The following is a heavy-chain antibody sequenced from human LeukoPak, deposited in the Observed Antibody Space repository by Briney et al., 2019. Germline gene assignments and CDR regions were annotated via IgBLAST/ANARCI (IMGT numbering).Heavy chain of an antibody. D-gene: IGHD6-13*01. CDR3: AKPGIAAAGTRNNWFDP. CDR2: INHSGST. J-gene: IGHJ5*02. Sequence: PSETLSLTCAVNGGSFSGYYWSWIRQPPGKGLEWIGEINHSGSTNYNPSLKSRVTISIDTSKNQLSLRLSSVTAADTAVYYCAKPGIAAAGTRNNWFDPWGQGTLVTVSS. V-gene: IGHV4-34*01. CDR1: GGSFSGYY.